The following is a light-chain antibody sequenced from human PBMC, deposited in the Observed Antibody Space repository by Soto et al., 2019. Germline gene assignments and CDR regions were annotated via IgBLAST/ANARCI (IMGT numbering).Light chain of an antibody. J-gene: IGLJ3*02. Sequence: QSVLTQPPSASGTPGQRVTISSSGSSSNIGTKTVSWYQQLPGTAPKLLIYSNDQRPSGVPDRFSGSKSGTSASLAITGLQSEDEGDYYCAAWDDSLYGVVFGGGTKLTVL. CDR2: SND. V-gene: IGLV1-44*01. CDR3: AAWDDSLYGVV. CDR1: SSNIGTKT.